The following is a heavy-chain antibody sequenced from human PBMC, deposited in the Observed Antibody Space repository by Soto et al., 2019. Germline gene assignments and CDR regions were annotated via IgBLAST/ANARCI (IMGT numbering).Heavy chain of an antibody. CDR2: TNEDGSEE. CDR3: CHTWV. D-gene: IGHD1-26*01. V-gene: IGHV3-7*01. CDR1: GFSISDYW. Sequence: EVQMVESGGGLVQPGGSLRLSCAASGFSISDYWMSWVRQAPGKGLEWVGNTNEDGSEENYVDSVKGRFTISRDNARNSLYLQMNSLRVEDTAVYYCCHTWVGGQGTLVTVSS. J-gene: IGHJ4*02.